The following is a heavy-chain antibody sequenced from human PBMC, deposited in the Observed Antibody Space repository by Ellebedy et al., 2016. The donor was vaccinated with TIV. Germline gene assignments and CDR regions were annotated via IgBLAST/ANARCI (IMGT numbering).Heavy chain of an antibody. V-gene: IGHV3-9*01. Sequence: GGSLRLSXVASEFTFEDYAMHWVRQAPGKGLEWVSGISWNSANIAYADSVKGRSTTSRDNAEKSLYLEMNSLRPEDTALYYCAIAYYYDGFFDYWGQGALVTVSS. CDR1: EFTFEDYA. CDR2: ISWNSANI. J-gene: IGHJ4*02. D-gene: IGHD3-22*01. CDR3: AIAYYYDGFFDY.